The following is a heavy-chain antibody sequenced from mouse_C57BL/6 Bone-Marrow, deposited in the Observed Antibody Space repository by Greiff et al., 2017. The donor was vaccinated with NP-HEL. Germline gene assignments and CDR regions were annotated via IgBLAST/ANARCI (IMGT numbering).Heavy chain of an antibody. CDR2: IDPSDSYT. J-gene: IGHJ2*01. CDR1: GYTFTSYW. D-gene: IGHD2-1*01. Sequence: QVQLQQPGAELVRPGTSVKLSCKASGYTFTSYWMHWVKQRPGQGLEWIGVIDPSDSYTNYNQKFKGKATLTVDTSSSTAYMQLSSLTSEDSAVYYCAAGVTSYYCDYWGKGTTLTVSS. CDR3: AAGVTSYYCDY. V-gene: IGHV1-59*01.